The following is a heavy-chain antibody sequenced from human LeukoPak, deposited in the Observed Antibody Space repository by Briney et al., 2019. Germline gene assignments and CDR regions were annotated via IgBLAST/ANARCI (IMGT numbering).Heavy chain of an antibody. CDR2: ISSGGNYI. CDR1: RFTFSSYS. Sequence: KPGGSLRLSCAASRFTFSSYSMNWVRQAPGKGLEWVSSISSGGNYIYYADSVKGRFTISRDNAKNSLYLQMNSLRAEETAVYYCARAGILVAGTDWYFDLWGRGTLVTVSS. D-gene: IGHD6-19*01. CDR3: ARAGILVAGTDWYFDL. J-gene: IGHJ2*01. V-gene: IGHV3-21*01.